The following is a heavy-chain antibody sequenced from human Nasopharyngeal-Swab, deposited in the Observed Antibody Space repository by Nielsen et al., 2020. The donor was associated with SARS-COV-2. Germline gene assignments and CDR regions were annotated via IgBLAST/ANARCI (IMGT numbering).Heavy chain of an antibody. CDR2: ISGSGGST. V-gene: IGHV3-23*01. CDR3: AKAEVSYYYYYGMDV. J-gene: IGHJ6*02. Sequence: GESLKISCAASGFTFSSYAVSWVRQAPGKGLEWVSAISGSGGSTYYADSVKGRFTISRDNSKNTLYLQMNSLRAEDTAVYYCAKAEVSYYYYYGMDVWGQGTTVTVSS. CDR1: GFTFSSYA.